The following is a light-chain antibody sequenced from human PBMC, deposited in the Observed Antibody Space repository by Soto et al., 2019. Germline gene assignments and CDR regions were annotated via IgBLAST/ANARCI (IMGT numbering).Light chain of an antibody. J-gene: IGKJ1*01. CDR2: GAS. CDR3: QQYGSSPGT. V-gene: IGKV3-20*01. CDR1: QSASNNY. Sequence: IVLTQSPGTLSLSPVERATLSCKASQSASNNYLAWYQQKPGQAPRILIYGASNRATGIPDRFSGSGSETDFTLTISRLEPEDFAVYYVQQYGSSPGTLGQGA.